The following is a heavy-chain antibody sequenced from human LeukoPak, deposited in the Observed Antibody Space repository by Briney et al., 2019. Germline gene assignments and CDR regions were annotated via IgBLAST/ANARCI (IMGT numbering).Heavy chain of an antibody. D-gene: IGHD1-26*01. J-gene: IGHJ4*02. CDR2: ISGSGGST. CDR3: AKDPPRWVGATRPEDITNFDY. CDR1: GFTFSSYA. Sequence: PGGSLRLSCAASGFTFSSYAMSWVRQAPGKGLEWVSAISGSGGSTYYADSVKGRFAISRDNSKNTLYLQMNSLRAEDTAVYYCAKDPPRWVGATRPEDITNFDYWGQGTLVTVSS. V-gene: IGHV3-23*01.